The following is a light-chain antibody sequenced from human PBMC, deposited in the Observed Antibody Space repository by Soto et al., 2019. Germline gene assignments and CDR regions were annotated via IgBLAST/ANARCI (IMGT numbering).Light chain of an antibody. CDR2: GAS. CDR3: QQRSNWPPSIT. V-gene: IGKV3D-20*02. CDR1: QSVGSSY. J-gene: IGKJ5*01. Sequence: IVLTQAPGPLSLSPGERATLSCRAVQSVGSSYLAWYLQKPGQAPRLLIYGASDRATGIPDRFSGSGSGTDFTLIISRLEPEDFAVYYCQQRSNWPPSITFGQGTRLEIK.